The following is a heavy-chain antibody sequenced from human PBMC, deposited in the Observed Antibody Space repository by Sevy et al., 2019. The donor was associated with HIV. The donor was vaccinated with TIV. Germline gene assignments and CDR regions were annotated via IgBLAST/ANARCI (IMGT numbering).Heavy chain of an antibody. CDR2: ISSSSSYI. V-gene: IGHV3-21*01. J-gene: IGHJ6*02. CDR3: ARDHIVVVPAAIGYYYGMDV. D-gene: IGHD2-2*01. CDR1: GFTFSSYS. Sequence: GGSLRLSCAASGFTFSSYSMNWVRQAPGKGLEWVSSISSSSSYIYYADSVKGRFTISRDNAKNSLYLQMNSLRAEDTAVYYCARDHIVVVPAAIGYYYGMDVWGQGTTVTVSS.